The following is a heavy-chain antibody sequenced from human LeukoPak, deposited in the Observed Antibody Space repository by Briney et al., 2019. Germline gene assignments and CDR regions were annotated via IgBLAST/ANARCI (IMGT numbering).Heavy chain of an antibody. CDR3: VKSGSSRMDV. Sequence: GGSLRLSCAASGFTFSSYGMSWVRQAPGKGLEWVSAISGSGGSTYYADSVKGRFTISRDNSKSTLYLQMNSLRAEDTAVYYCVKSGSSRMDVWGKGTTVTISS. D-gene: IGHD6-19*01. CDR2: ISGSGGST. CDR1: GFTFSSYG. J-gene: IGHJ6*04. V-gene: IGHV3-23*01.